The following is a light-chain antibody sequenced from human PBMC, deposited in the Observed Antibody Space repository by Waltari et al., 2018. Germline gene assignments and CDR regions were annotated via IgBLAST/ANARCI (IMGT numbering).Light chain of an antibody. Sequence: DIVMTQYPDSLAVSCGESATINCKSTQGVLDNSNDKNYLDWYQQKPGQPPKLLIYWASTLESGVPDRFSGSGSGTDFTLTISSLQAEDVAVYYCQQYYRSRTFGQGTKVEIK. J-gene: IGKJ1*01. CDR2: WAS. V-gene: IGKV4-1*01. CDR1: QGVLDNSNDKNY. CDR3: QQYYRSRT.